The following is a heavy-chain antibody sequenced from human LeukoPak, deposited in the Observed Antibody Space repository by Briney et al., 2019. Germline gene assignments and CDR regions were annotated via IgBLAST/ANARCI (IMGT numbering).Heavy chain of an antibody. Sequence: PGGSLRLSCAASGFTFSDYYMSWIRQAPGKGLEWVSYISSSGSTIYYADSVKGRFTISRDNAKNSLYLQMNSLRAEDTALYYCAKAPVRGVISDYYYYGMDVWGQGTTVTVSS. CDR3: AKAPVRGVISDYYYYGMDV. CDR1: GFTFSDYY. V-gene: IGHV3-11*01. CDR2: ISSSGSTI. J-gene: IGHJ6*02. D-gene: IGHD3-10*01.